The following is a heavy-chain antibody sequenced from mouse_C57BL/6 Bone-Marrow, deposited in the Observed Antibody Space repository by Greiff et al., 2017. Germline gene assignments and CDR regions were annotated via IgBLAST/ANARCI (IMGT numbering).Heavy chain of an antibody. J-gene: IGHJ4*01. Sequence: SGAELVRPGASVKMSCKASGYTFTSYNMHWVKQTPRQGLEWIGAIYPGNGDTSYNQKFKGKATLTVDKSSSTAYMQLSSLTSEDSAVYFCALITTVGGIAMDYWGQGTSVTVSS. V-gene: IGHV1-12*01. CDR1: GYTFTSYN. CDR3: ALITTVGGIAMDY. CDR2: IYPGNGDT. D-gene: IGHD1-1*01.